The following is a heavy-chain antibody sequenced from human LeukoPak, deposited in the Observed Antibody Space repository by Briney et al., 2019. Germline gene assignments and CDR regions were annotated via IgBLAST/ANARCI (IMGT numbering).Heavy chain of an antibody. CDR2: IKQDGSEK. Sequence: GGSLRLSCAASGFTFSSYAMSWVRQAPGKGLEWVANIKQDGSEKYYVDSVKGRFTISRDNAKNSLYLQMNSLRAEDTAVYYCARDSVGHDSSGYYYVDYYYYMDVWGKGTTVTISS. D-gene: IGHD3-22*01. J-gene: IGHJ6*03. CDR3: ARDSVGHDSSGYYYVDYYYYMDV. CDR1: GFTFSSYA. V-gene: IGHV3-7*01.